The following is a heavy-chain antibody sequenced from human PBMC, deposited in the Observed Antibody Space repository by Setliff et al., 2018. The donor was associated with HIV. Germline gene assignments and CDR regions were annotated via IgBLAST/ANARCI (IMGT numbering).Heavy chain of an antibody. Sequence: ASVKVSCKASGYTFTSYAMHWVRQAPGQRLEWMGWINAGNGNTKYSQKFQGRVTITRDTSASTAYMELSSLRSEDTAVYYCARGYSGYAVGYYWGQGTLVTVSS. D-gene: IGHD5-12*01. CDR2: INAGNGNT. J-gene: IGHJ4*02. CDR1: GYTFTSYA. CDR3: ARGYSGYAVGYY. V-gene: IGHV1-3*01.